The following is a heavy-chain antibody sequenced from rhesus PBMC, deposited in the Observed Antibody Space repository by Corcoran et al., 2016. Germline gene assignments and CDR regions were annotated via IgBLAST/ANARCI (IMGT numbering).Heavy chain of an antibody. CDR2: ISGSGENT. J-gene: IGHJ4*01. CDR1: GGPIRSNW. CDR3: ARLWGQNSGGVWGHCFDY. D-gene: IGHD2-39*02. Sequence: QLQLQESGPGLVKPSEILSLTCAVSGGPIRSNWCNWIRQSPGRGLEWIGRISGSGENTDYNPSLKSRVTISTDTSKNQLSLRLISLTAADTAVYYCARLWGQNSGGVWGHCFDYWGQGVLVTVSS. V-gene: IGHV4-173*01.